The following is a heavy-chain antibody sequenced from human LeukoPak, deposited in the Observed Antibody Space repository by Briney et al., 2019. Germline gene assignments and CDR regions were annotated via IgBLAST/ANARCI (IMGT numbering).Heavy chain of an antibody. CDR3: AREDYGDGNWFDP. CDR2: INHSGST. Sequence: PSETLSLTCAVYGGSFSGYYWSWIRQPPGKGLEWIGEINHSGSTNYNPSLKSRVTISVDTSKNQFSLKLSSVTAADTAVYYCAREDYGDGNWFDPWGQGTLVTVSS. V-gene: IGHV4-34*01. CDR1: GGSFSGYY. J-gene: IGHJ5*02. D-gene: IGHD4-17*01.